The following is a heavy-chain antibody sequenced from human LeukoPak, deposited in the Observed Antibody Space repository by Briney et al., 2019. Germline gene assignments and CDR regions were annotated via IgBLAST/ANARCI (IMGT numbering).Heavy chain of an antibody. D-gene: IGHD4-23*01. CDR1: GFTFRDHY. V-gene: IGHV3-72*01. J-gene: IGHJ4*02. CDR3: TRVNTVTSYTFDY. CDR2: IRSRPNSYTT. Sequence: GGSLRLSCSASGFTFRDHYMDWVRQAPGKGLEWVGRIRSRPNSYTTEYAASVEGRFTISRDDSEDSLFLQMSSLKAEDTAVYHCTRVNTVTSYTFDYWGQGTLVTISS.